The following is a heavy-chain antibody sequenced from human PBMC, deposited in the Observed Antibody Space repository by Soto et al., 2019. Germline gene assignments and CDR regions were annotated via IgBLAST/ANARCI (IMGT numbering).Heavy chain of an antibody. J-gene: IGHJ4*02. Sequence: WAALKVSCKVSGYPFTTYYIHWVRQAPGQGLEWMGWIDPRSGGTVYEQKFQGRVTMTRDTSISTVYMDLSGLTSDDTALYYCATDDYGIFPYWGQGSLVTVSS. D-gene: IGHD3-10*01. CDR2: IDPRSGGT. CDR1: GYPFTTYY. CDR3: ATDDYGIFPY. V-gene: IGHV1-2*02.